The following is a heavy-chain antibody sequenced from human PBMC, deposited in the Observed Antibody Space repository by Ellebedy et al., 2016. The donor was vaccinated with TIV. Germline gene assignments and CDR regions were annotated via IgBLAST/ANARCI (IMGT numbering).Heavy chain of an antibody. V-gene: IGHV4-59*08. D-gene: IGHD1-26*01. Sequence: MPSETLSLTCTVSGGSLSGYYWSWIRQPPGKGLEWIAYIHNNGDTYYNPSLKNRVTISLDASKNQFSLKMSSVTATDAALFYCARHGKSGSYSPYFDYWGQGTLVTVSP. CDR2: IHNNGDT. CDR3: ARHGKSGSYSPYFDY. CDR1: GGSLSGYY. J-gene: IGHJ4*02.